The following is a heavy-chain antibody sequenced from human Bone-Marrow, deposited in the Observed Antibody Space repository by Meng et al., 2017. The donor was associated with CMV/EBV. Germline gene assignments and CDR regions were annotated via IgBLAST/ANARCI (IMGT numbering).Heavy chain of an antibody. CDR1: GFIFSTYG. V-gene: IGHV3-30*02. D-gene: IGHD5-12*01. Sequence: LSLTCAASGFIFSTYGMHWVRQAPGKGLEWVAFIWYDGSNKYYADSVKGRFTISRDNSKNTLYLQMNSLRAEDTAVYYCAKDRWDIADNPYYFDCWGQGTLVTVSS. CDR3: AKDRWDIADNPYYFDC. J-gene: IGHJ4*02. CDR2: IWYDGSNK.